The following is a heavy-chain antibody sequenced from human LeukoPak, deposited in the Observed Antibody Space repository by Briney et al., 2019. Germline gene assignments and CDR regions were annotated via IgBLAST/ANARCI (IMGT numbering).Heavy chain of an antibody. CDR2: IIPILGIA. D-gene: IGHD3-10*01. V-gene: IGHV1-69*04. Sequence: SVKVSCKASGGTSSSYAISWVRQAPGQGLEWMGRIIPILGIANYAQKFQGRVTITADKSTSTAYMELSSLRSEDTAVYYCASAKLWFGELPDYWGQGTLVTASS. J-gene: IGHJ4*02. CDR1: GGTSSSYA. CDR3: ASAKLWFGELPDY.